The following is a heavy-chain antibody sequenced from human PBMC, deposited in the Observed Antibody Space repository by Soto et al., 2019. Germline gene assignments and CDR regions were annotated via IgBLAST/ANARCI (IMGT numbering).Heavy chain of an antibody. J-gene: IGHJ4*02. D-gene: IGHD1-26*01. Sequence: QVQLRQWGAGLVKPSETLSLTCAVYGGSFSGYYWTWVRQSPGKGLEWIGEINDTEDTNYNPSLKRRVPCPEDPSKRGSSLKLGSVPAAGTAVYYLGRRGGGSSPCYCDCWGQGTLLAVSS. V-gene: IGHV4-34*01. CDR3: GRRGGGSSPCYCDC. CDR2: INDTEDT. CDR1: GGSFSGYY.